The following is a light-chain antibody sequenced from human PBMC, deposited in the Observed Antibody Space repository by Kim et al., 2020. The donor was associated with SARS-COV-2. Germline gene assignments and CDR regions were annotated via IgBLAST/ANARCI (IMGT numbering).Light chain of an antibody. Sequence: ASVGHRVTIPCRASQGISYSLARYQQKPGKVPKLLIYAASALQSGVPSRFSGSGSGTDFTLHISRLQPEGVATYYCQKYNSAPLTFGGGTKVDI. J-gene: IGKJ4*01. CDR1: QGISYS. CDR2: AAS. V-gene: IGKV1-27*01. CDR3: QKYNSAPLT.